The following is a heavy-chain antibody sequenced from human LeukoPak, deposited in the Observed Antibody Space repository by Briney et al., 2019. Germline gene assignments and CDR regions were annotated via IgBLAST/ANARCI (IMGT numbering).Heavy chain of an antibody. CDR1: GGTFSSYA. V-gene: IGHV1-69*04. D-gene: IGHD5-18*01. CDR2: IIPILGIA. Sequence: SVKVSCKASGGTFSSYAISWVRQAPGQGLEWMGRIIPILGIANYAQKFQGRVTITADKSTSTAYMELSSLRSEDTAVYYCARAPGIQLWLLGYWGQGTLVTVPS. CDR3: ARAPGIQLWLLGY. J-gene: IGHJ4*02.